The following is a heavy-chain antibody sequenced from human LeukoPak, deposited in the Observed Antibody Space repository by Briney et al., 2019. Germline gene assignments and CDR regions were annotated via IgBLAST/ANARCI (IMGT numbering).Heavy chain of an antibody. CDR3: VRHLSDITSCPNY. J-gene: IGHJ4*02. Sequence: GESLKISCKGSGYTFATYWISWVRQMPRKGLEWMGIIFPVDSRTTYSPSFQGQVTISADKSISTAYLQWSSLKASDTAIYYCVRHLSDITSCPNYWGPGTLITVAS. CDR1: GYTFATYW. CDR2: IFPVDSRT. D-gene: IGHD2-2*01. V-gene: IGHV5-51*01.